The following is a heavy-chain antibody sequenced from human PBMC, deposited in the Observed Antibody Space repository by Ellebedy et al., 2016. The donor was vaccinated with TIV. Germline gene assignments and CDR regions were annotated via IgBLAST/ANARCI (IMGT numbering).Heavy chain of an antibody. CDR2: IRNSGGST. CDR1: GFTSFSYA. D-gene: IGHD1-26*01. Sequence: GESLKISCAASGFTSFSYAMNWVRQAPGKGLEWVSSIRNSGGSTHYADSVKGRFTISRDNSKNTLYLQMNSLRAEDTAVYSCAKDNSGTYYYYGMDVWGQGTTVTVSS. CDR3: AKDNSGTYYYYGMDV. J-gene: IGHJ6*02. V-gene: IGHV3-23*01.